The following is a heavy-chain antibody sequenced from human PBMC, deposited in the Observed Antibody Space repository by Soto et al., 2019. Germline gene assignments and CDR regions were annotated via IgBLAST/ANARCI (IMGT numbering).Heavy chain of an antibody. CDR2: ITTSSSSI. Sequence: GKLVESGGGWVQPGGSLRLSCAASGFRFSTYDMNWVRQAPGKGLEWLSYITTSSSSIKYAVSVTGRFTVSRDDAKNSMYLQISSLRDDDPAVYYSARDPQRVYSGLDVWGQGTTVSVSS. V-gene: IGHV3-48*02. J-gene: IGHJ6*02. CDR1: GFRFSTYD. D-gene: IGHD2-2*01. CDR3: ARDPQRVYSGLDV.